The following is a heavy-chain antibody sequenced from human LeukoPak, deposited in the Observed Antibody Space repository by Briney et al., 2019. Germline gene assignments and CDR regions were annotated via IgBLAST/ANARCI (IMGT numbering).Heavy chain of an antibody. CDR2: IYYSGST. J-gene: IGHJ4*02. Sequence: SETLSLTCTVSGGSISGYYWSWIRQPPGKGLEWIGYIYYSGSTNYNPSLKSRLTLSLDTSKNQFSLKLTSVTAADTAVYYCASSSWSAYYFDYWGQGTLVTVSS. CDR1: GGSISGYY. D-gene: IGHD6-13*01. V-gene: IGHV4-59*01. CDR3: ASSSWSAYYFDY.